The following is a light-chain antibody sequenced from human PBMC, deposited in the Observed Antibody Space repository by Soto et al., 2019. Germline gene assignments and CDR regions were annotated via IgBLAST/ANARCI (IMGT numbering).Light chain of an antibody. Sequence: QSALTQPASMSGSPGQSITISCTGTSSDVGGYPYVSWYQHHPGKAPKLIIYEVSNRLSGVSNRFSGSKSGNTASLTISGLQAEDEADYYCNSYTFSSTLLFGGGTKLTVL. V-gene: IGLV2-14*01. CDR3: NSYTFSSTLL. CDR2: EVS. J-gene: IGLJ2*01. CDR1: SSDVGGYPY.